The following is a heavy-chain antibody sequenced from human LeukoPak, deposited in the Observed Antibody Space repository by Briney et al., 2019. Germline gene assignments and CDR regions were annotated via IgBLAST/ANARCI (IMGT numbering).Heavy chain of an antibody. V-gene: IGHV1-18*01. CDR3: ARGTTVLRYFDWSQGFGY. J-gene: IGHJ4*02. CDR1: GYTFTSYG. D-gene: IGHD3-9*01. CDR2: ISAYNGNT. Sequence: GASVKVSCKASGYTFTSYGISWVRQAPGQGIEWMGWISAYNGNTNYAQKLQGRVTMTTDTSTSTAYMELRSLRSDDTAVYYCARGTTVLRYFDWSQGFGYWGQGTLVTVSS.